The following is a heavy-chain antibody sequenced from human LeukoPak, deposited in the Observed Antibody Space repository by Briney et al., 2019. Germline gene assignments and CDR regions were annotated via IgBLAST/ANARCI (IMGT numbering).Heavy chain of an antibody. D-gene: IGHD6-19*01. Sequence: PGGSLRLSCAASGFTFCSYGMQWVRQAPGKGLEWVAFIRYDGSNKYYADSVKGRFTISRDNSKNTLHLQMNSLRAEDTAVYYCAKDRTYSSAWPYYFDYWGQGTLVTVSS. CDR2: IRYDGSNK. J-gene: IGHJ4*02. V-gene: IGHV3-30*02. CDR1: GFTFCSYG. CDR3: AKDRTYSSAWPYYFDY.